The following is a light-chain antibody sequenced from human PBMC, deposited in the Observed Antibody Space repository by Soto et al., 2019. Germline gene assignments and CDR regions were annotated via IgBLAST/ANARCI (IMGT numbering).Light chain of an antibody. Sequence: DIVLTQAPATLSLSPGERATLSCRASQSISSYLAWYQQKPGQAPRLLIHDASNRATGIPARFSGSGSGTDFTLTISSLEPEDLAVYYCQQRSNWLLTFGGGTKLEIK. CDR2: DAS. V-gene: IGKV3-11*01. CDR1: QSISSY. CDR3: QQRSNWLLT. J-gene: IGKJ4*01.